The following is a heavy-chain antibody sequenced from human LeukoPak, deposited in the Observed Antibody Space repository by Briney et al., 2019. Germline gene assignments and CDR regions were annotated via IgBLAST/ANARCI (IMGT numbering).Heavy chain of an antibody. Sequence: GGSLRLSCAASGFTFSDYYMSWIRQAPGKGLEWVSYISSSGSTIYYADSVKGRFTISRDNAKNSLYLQMNSLRAEDTAVYYCAKGLRYCSSTSCYALDYWGQGTLVTVSS. D-gene: IGHD2-2*01. CDR3: AKGLRYCSSTSCYALDY. CDR1: GFTFSDYY. J-gene: IGHJ4*02. CDR2: ISSSGSTI. V-gene: IGHV3-11*01.